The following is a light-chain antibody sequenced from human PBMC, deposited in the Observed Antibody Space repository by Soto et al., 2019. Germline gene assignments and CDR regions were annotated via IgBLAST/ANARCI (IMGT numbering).Light chain of an antibody. CDR2: GAY. CDR1: QGIKSY. J-gene: IGKJ4*01. CDR3: QQSYSTPPLT. V-gene: IGKV1-39*01. Sequence: DIETTQSPSSLSASVGDTVTITCRASQGIKSYLYWYQQKPGKAPKLLISGAYSLQSGVPSRFSGSGSGTDFTLTISSLQPEDYATYYCQQSYSTPPLTFGGGTKVEIK.